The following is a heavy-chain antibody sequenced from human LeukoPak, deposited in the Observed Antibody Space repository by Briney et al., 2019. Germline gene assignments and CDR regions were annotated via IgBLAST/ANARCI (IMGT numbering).Heavy chain of an antibody. CDR3: AVPPYYYDSSGSNGLDY. CDR1: GFTFSSYV. J-gene: IGHJ4*02. CDR2: IRYDGSNK. D-gene: IGHD3-22*01. V-gene: IGHV3-30*02. Sequence: GGSLRLSCAASGFTFSSYVMHWVRQAPGKGLEWVAFIRYDGSNKYYADSVKGRFTISRDNSKNTLYLQMNSLRAEDTAVYYCAVPPYYYDSSGSNGLDYWGQGTLVTVSS.